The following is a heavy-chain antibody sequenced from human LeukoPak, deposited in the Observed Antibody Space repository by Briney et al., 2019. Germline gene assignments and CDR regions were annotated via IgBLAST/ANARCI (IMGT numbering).Heavy chain of an antibody. CDR1: GGTFSSYA. CDR3: ANLWFGELSKDAFDI. V-gene: IGHV1-69*05. CDR2: IIPIFGTA. D-gene: IGHD3-10*01. J-gene: IGHJ3*02. Sequence: ASVKVSCKASGGTFSSYAISWVRQAPGQGLEWMRGIIPIFGTANYAQKFQGGVTITTDESTSIAYMELSSLRSEDTAVYYCANLWFGELSKDAFDIWGQGTMVTVSS.